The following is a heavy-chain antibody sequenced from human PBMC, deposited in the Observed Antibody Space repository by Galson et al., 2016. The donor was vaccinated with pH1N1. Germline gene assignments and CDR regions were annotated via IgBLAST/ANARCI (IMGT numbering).Heavy chain of an antibody. CDR2: INWNSKTR. V-gene: IGHV3-9*01. CDR1: GFTFGHYG. J-gene: IGHJ3*01. D-gene: IGHD4-17*01. Sequence: SLRLSCAAAGFTFGHYGMHWVRQVPGKGLEWVSGINWNSKTRAYGDPVRGRFTISRDNAKNSLYLQMNSLGPEDTALYYCVTDSGDGDRNLVPHDAFDVWGQGTMVTVSS. CDR3: VTDSGDGDRNLVPHDAFDV.